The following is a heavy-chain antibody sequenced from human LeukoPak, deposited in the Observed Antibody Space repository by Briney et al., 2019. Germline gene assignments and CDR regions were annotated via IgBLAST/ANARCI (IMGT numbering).Heavy chain of an antibody. CDR2: IRSKVYGGTP. Sequence: PGGSLRLSCTASGFTFGDYAMTWVRQAPGKGLEWVGFIRSKVYGGTPEYAASAKGRFTISRDDSKGIAYLQMNSLKTEDTAVYYCTRDQTPYFWGQGTLVTVSS. V-gene: IGHV3-49*04. CDR3: TRDQTPYF. J-gene: IGHJ4*02. CDR1: GFTFGDYA.